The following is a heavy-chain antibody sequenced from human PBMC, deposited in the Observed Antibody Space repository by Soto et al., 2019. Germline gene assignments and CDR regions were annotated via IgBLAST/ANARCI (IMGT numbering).Heavy chain of an antibody. J-gene: IGHJ2*01. CDR2: IIPIFGTA. V-gene: IGHV1-69*06. CDR3: ASTKYDSSAYYYWYLGL. D-gene: IGHD3-22*01. Sequence: SVKVSCKASEDTFRNYAISWVRQAPGQGLEWMGGIIPIFGTANYAQKFQVRVTITADTSANTVYLELRSLKSEYTAVYYYASTKYDSSAYYYWYLGLWGRGTLVTVSS. CDR1: EDTFRNYA.